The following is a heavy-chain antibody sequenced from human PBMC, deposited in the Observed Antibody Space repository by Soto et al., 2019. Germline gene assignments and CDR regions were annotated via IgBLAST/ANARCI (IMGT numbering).Heavy chain of an antibody. CDR1: GYSFTSYW. CDR2: IDPSDSYT. V-gene: IGHV5-10-1*01. J-gene: IGHJ3*02. Sequence: GESLKISCKGSGYSFTSYWISWVRQMPGKGLEWMGRIDPSDSYTNYSPSFQGHVTISADKSISTAYLQWSSLKASDTAMYYCASSIYCGGDCYSETDAFDIWGQGTMVTVS. CDR3: ASSIYCGGDCYSETDAFDI. D-gene: IGHD2-21*02.